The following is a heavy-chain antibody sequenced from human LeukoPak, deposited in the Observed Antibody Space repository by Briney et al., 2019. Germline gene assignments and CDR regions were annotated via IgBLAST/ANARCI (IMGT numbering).Heavy chain of an antibody. J-gene: IGHJ4*02. CDR3: AKSTGIQLWLPDY. CDR2: IWYDGSNK. D-gene: IGHD5-18*01. V-gene: IGHV3-30*02. Sequence: PGGSLRLSCAASGFTFSSYGMHWVRQAPGKGLEWVAVIWYDGSNKYYADSAKGRFTISRDSSKNTLSLQMNSLRAEDTAVYYCAKSTGIQLWLPDYWGQGTLVTVSS. CDR1: GFTFSSYG.